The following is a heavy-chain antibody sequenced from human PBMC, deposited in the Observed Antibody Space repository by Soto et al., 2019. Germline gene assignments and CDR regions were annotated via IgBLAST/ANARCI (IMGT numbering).Heavy chain of an antibody. CDR3: AREGVAPYYYYGMDV. J-gene: IGHJ6*02. D-gene: IGHD5-12*01. Sequence: QVQLVQSGAEVKKPGASVKVSCKACGYTFTRSGISWVRQAPGQGLEWMGWISTYNGDTNYAQTFQGRVTMTTDTSTSTVQMEVRSLRYDDTAVYYCAREGVAPYYYYGMDVWGQGTPVTVSS. CDR1: GYTFTRSG. CDR2: ISTYNGDT. V-gene: IGHV1-18*01.